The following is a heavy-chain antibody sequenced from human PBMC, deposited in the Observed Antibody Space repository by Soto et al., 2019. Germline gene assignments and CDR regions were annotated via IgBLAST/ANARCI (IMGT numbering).Heavy chain of an antibody. CDR1: GFTFGDYA. V-gene: IGHV3-49*04. Sequence: GGSLRLSCTASGFTFGDYAMSWVRQAPGKGLEWVGFIRSKAYGGTTEYAASVKGRFTISRDDSKSIAYLQMNSLKTEDTAVYYCTALCPGFIYYYFRMDVWGPGTTVTVSS. J-gene: IGHJ6*02. D-gene: IGHD3-9*01. CDR3: TALCPGFIYYYFRMDV. CDR2: IRSKAYGGTT.